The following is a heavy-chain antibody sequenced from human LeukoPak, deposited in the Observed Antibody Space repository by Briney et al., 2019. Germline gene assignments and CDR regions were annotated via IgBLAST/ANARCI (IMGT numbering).Heavy chain of an antibody. CDR2: IIPIFGTA. Sequence: GASVKVSCKASGGTFSSYAISWVRQAPGQGLEWMGGIIPIFGTANYAQKFQGRVTITTDESTSTAYMELSSLRSEDTAVYHCARGSYYYGSGWAAFDIWGQGTMVTVSS. J-gene: IGHJ3*02. D-gene: IGHD3-10*01. CDR1: GGTFSSYA. V-gene: IGHV1-69*05. CDR3: ARGSYYYGSGWAAFDI.